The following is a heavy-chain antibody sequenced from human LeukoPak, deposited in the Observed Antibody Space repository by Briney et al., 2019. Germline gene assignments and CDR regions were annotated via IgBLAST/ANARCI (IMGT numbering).Heavy chain of an antibody. J-gene: IGHJ5*02. CDR3: AREGNIVVVPAAIRGSWFDP. CDR1: GGSISGYY. D-gene: IGHD2-2*02. V-gene: IGHV4-4*07. Sequence: PSETLSLTCTVSGGSISGYYWSWIRQPAGKGLEWIGRIHTSGSTNYNPSLKSRVTMSVDTSKNQFSLKLSSVTAADTAVYYCAREGNIVVVPAAIRGSWFDPWGQGTLVTVSS. CDR2: IHTSGST.